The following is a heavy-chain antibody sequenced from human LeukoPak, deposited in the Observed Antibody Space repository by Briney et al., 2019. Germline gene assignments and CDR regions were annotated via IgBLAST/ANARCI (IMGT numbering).Heavy chain of an antibody. CDR3: AREDTVIDHNGLYLFDY. CDR2: INPNSGGT. J-gene: IGHJ4*02. V-gene: IGHV1-2*02. CDR1: GYTFTGYY. Sequence: GASVKVSCKASGYTFTGYYMHWVRQAPGQGLEWMGWINPNSGGTNYAQKFQGRVTMTRDTSISTAYMELSRLRSDDTAVYYCAREDTVIDHNGLYLFDYWGQGTLVTVSS. D-gene: IGHD3-16*02.